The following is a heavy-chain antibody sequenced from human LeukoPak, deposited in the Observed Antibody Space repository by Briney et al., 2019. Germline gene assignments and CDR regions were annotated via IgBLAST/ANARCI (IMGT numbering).Heavy chain of an antibody. CDR2: INPNSGGT. CDR3: ARGYCTNGVCYTGYYFDY. D-gene: IGHD2-8*01. J-gene: IGHJ4*02. V-gene: IGHV1-2*02. Sequence: GASVKVSCKASGYTFTGYYMHWVRQAPGQGLEWMGWINPNSGGTNYAQKFQGRVTMTRDTSISTAYMELSRLRSDDTAVYYCARGYCTNGVCYTGYYFDYWGQGTLVTVSS. CDR1: GYTFTGYY.